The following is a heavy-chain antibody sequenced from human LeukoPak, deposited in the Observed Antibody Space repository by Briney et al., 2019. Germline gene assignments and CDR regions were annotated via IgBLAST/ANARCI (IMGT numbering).Heavy chain of an antibody. D-gene: IGHD2-2*01. CDR1: GFTFSSYG. Sequence: PGGSXRLSCAASGFTFSSYGMHWVRQAPGKGLEWVAFIRYDGSNKYYADSVKGRFTISRDNSKNTLYLQMNSLRAEDTAVYYCAKGPRYQLPSGGYYFDYWGQGTLVTVSS. J-gene: IGHJ4*02. CDR2: IRYDGSNK. V-gene: IGHV3-30*02. CDR3: AKGPRYQLPSGGYYFDY.